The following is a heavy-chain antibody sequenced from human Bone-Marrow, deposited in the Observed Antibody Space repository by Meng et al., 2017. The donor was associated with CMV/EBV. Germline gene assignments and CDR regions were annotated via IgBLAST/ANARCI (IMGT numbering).Heavy chain of an antibody. D-gene: IGHD6-13*01. CDR1: GFTFSSYG. CDR3: AREAKGIAAS. Sequence: GESLKISCAASGFTFSSYGMHWVRQAPGKGLEWVAFIRYDGNNKYYADSVKGRFTIFRDNSKNTLYLQMNSLRAEDTAVYYCAREAKGIAASWGQGTLVTVSS. V-gene: IGHV3-30*02. J-gene: IGHJ5*02. CDR2: IRYDGNNK.